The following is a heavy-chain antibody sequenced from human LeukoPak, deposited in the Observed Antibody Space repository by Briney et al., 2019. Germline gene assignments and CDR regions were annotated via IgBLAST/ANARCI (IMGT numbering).Heavy chain of an antibody. CDR1: GFIFSSYG. CDR3: AKRYCSSASCRSGMDV. CDR2: IRSDGSET. Sequence: GGCLRLSCAASGFIFSSYGMHWVRLAPGKGLEWVALIRSDGSETYYADSVEGRFTISRDNSKNTLYLQMYSLGADDTAVYYRAKRYCSSASCRSGMDVWGQGTTVTVSS. J-gene: IGHJ6*02. V-gene: IGHV3-30*02. D-gene: IGHD2-2*01.